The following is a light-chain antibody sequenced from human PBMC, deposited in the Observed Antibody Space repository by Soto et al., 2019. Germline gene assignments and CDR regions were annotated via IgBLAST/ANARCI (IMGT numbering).Light chain of an antibody. CDR1: QWINNY. CDR2: AAS. CDR3: QKYSSVPV. V-gene: IGKV1-27*01. J-gene: IGKJ3*01. Sequence: DIPMTQSPSSLSASVGDRVTITCRASQWINNYVAWYQQKPGKPPKLLIYAASTLQSGVPSRFSGSGSGTDFTLTINRLQPEAVATYSCQKYSSVPVFGPGTKVDIK.